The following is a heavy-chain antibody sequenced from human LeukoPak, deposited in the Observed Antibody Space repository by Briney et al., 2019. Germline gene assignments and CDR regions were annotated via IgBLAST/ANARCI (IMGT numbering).Heavy chain of an antibody. V-gene: IGHV4-39*07. CDR1: GGSISSSSYY. CDR2: IYYSGST. D-gene: IGHD3-22*01. J-gene: IGHJ3*02. Sequence: PSETLSLTCTVSGGSISSSSYYWGWIRQPPGKGLEWIGSIYYSGSTYYNPSLKSRVTMSVDTSKNQFSLKLSSVTAADTAVYYCARDLAPYYYDSSGYYYYAFDIWGQGTMVTVSS. CDR3: ARDLAPYYYDSSGYYYYAFDI.